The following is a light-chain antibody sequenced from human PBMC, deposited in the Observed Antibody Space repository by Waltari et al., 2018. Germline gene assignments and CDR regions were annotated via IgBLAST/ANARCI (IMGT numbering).Light chain of an antibody. Sequence: SALTQPDSVSGSPGQSITISCSGISSDSGGYEYVSWYQHHPGKAPKVIIYDVNNRPSGVSTRFSGSKSRSSASLTISGLQAEDEADYYCSSFTSSTTGIFGGGTKVTVL. CDR2: DVN. V-gene: IGLV2-14*03. CDR3: SSFTSSTTGI. CDR1: SSDSGGYEY. J-gene: IGLJ2*01.